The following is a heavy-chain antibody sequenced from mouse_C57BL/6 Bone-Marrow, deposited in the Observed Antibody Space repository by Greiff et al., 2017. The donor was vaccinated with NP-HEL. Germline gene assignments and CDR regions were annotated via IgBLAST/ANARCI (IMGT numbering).Heavy chain of an antibody. V-gene: IGHV1-62-2*01. D-gene: IGHD1-1*01. CDR1: GYTFTEYT. J-gene: IGHJ4*01. CDR3: ARQDYYGSSYGAMDY. CDR2: FYPGSGSI. Sequence: VQLVESGAELVKPGASVKLSCKASGYTFTEYTIHWVKQRSGQGLEWIGWFYPGSGSIKYNEKFKDKATLTADKSSSTVYMELSRLTSEDSAVYFCARQDYYGSSYGAMDYWGQGTSVTVSS.